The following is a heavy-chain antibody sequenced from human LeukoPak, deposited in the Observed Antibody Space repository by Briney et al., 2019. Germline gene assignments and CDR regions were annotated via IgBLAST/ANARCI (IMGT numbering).Heavy chain of an antibody. V-gene: IGHV3-48*03. CDR2: ISSSGSTI. CDR1: GFTFSSYE. D-gene: IGHD3-10*01. Sequence: GGSLRLSCAASGFTFSSYEMNWVRQAPGKGLEWVSYISSSGSTIYYADSVKGRFTISRDNAKNSLYLQMNSLRAEDTALYYCARVRYYYGSGSYYNDLYYYYYYYMDVWGKGTTVTVSS. J-gene: IGHJ6*03. CDR3: ARVRYYYGSGSYYNDLYYYYYYYMDV.